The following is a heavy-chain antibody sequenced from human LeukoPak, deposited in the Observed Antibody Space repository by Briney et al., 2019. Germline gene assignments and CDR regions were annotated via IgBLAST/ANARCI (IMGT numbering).Heavy chain of an antibody. CDR3: AREGDYYDSSGYYPKAFAY. V-gene: IGHV1-2*02. CDR2: INPNSGGT. J-gene: IGHJ4*02. CDR1: GYTFTGYY. Sequence: ASVKVSCKASGYTFTGYYMHWVRQAPGQGLEWMGWINPNSGGTNYAQKFQGRVTMTTDTSISTAYMDLSRLGSDDMGVHYCAREGDYYDSSGYYPKAFAYWGQGTLVTVSS. D-gene: IGHD3-22*01.